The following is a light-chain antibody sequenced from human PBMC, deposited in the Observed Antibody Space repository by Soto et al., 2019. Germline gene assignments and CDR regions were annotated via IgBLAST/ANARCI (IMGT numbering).Light chain of an antibody. CDR2: DAS. CDR1: LSVSVY. Sequence: VVLTQSPATLSLSPGERATLSCRTSLSVSVYLDWYQQKPGQAPRLLISDASNRATGIPARFSGSGSGTDFTLTISRLEPEDFAVYYCQQYGGSVPWTFGQGTKVDIK. V-gene: IGKV3-11*01. J-gene: IGKJ1*01. CDR3: QQYGGSVPWT.